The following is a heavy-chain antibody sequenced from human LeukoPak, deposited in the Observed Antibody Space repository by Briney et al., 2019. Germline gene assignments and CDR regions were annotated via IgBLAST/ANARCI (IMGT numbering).Heavy chain of an antibody. D-gene: IGHD2-2*01. V-gene: IGHV3-23*01. CDR1: GFTSSNYG. CDR3: ARDRGSNNYFDQ. CDR2: ISAGGDIT. J-gene: IGHJ4*02. Sequence: GGSLRLSCAASGFTSSNYGMGWVRQAPGKGLEWVSYISAGGDITYYADSVKGRFTISRDNSKNTLYLQMNSLRAEDTAVYYCARDRGSNNYFDQWGQGTLVTVSS.